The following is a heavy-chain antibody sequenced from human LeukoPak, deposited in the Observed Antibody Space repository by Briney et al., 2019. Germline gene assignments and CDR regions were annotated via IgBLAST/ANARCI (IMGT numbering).Heavy chain of an antibody. J-gene: IGHJ2*01. CDR3: ARGSYSSYYWYFDL. Sequence: PSETLSLTCTVSGGSISSYYWSWIRQPAGKGLERIGRIYTSGSTNYNPSLKSRVTMSVDTSKNQFSLKLSSVTAADTAVYYCARGSYSSYYWYFDLWGRGTLVTVSS. D-gene: IGHD1-26*01. CDR2: IYTSGST. CDR1: GGSISSYY. V-gene: IGHV4-4*07.